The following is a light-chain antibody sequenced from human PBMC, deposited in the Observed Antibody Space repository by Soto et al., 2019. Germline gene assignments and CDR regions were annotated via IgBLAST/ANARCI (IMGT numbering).Light chain of an antibody. J-gene: IGKJ4*01. CDR2: GTS. V-gene: IGKV3-20*01. CDR1: QTIGSTY. CDR3: QQYDDWLRLT. Sequence: EIVLTQSPGTLSLSPGETATLSFRASQTIGSTYLAWYQQKPGQAPRLLIFGTSSRATGIPARFSGSGSGTEFNLTISSLQSEDFAVYFCQQYDDWLRLTFGGGTKVDIK.